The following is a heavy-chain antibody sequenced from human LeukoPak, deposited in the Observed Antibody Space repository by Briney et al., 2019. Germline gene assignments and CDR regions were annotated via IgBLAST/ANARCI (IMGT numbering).Heavy chain of an antibody. Sequence: SETLSLTCAVYGGSFSGYYWSWIRQPPGKGLEWIGEINHSGSTNYNPSLKSRVTISVDTSKNQFSLKLSSVTAADTAVYYCARHSGRGSYRYNFDYWGQGTLVTVSS. CDR3: ARHSGRGSYRYNFDY. J-gene: IGHJ4*02. CDR2: INHSGST. D-gene: IGHD3-16*02. V-gene: IGHV4-34*01. CDR1: GGSFSGYY.